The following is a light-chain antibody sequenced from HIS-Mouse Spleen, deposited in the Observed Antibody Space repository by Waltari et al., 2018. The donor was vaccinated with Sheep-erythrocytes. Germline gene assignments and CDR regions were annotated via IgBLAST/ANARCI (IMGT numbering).Light chain of an antibody. CDR3: AAWDDSLNGPV. CDR1: SSNIGSNP. Sequence: QSVLTQPPSASGTPGQRVTIPCSGSSSNIGSNPVNWYQQLPGTAPKLLIYSNNLRPSGVPDRFSGSKSGTSASLAISGLQSEDEADYYCAAWDDSLNGPVFGGGTKLTVL. V-gene: IGLV1-44*01. CDR2: SNN. J-gene: IGLJ3*02.